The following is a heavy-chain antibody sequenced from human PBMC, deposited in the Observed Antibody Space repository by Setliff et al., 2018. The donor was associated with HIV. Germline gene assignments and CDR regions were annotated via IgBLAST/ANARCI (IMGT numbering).Heavy chain of an antibody. CDR1: GGTFSLYA. V-gene: IGHV1-69*13. CDR3: ARDQATGYEKVWFSWIDP. D-gene: IGHD5-12*01. CDR2: IIPIFNTA. Sequence: ASVKVSCKASGGTFSLYAINWVRQAPGQGLEWMGGIIPIFNTANYAKKFQGRITITADGSTSTAYMELSSLRFEDTATYYGARDQATGYEKVWFSWIDPWGQGTLVTVSS. J-gene: IGHJ5*02.